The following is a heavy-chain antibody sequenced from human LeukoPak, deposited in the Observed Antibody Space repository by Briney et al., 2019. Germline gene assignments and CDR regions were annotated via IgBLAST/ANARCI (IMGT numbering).Heavy chain of an antibody. V-gene: IGHV3-33*06. J-gene: IGHJ4*02. CDR1: GFTFSSYA. CDR2: IWYDGSNK. Sequence: PGGSLILSCAASGFTFSSYAMQWVRQSPGKGLEWVAVIWYDGSNKYYADSVKGRFTISRDNSKNTLYLQMDNLRAEDTAIYYCAKDSSAYSGSYYDYWGQGTLVTVSS. D-gene: IGHD1-26*01. CDR3: AKDSSAYSGSYYDY.